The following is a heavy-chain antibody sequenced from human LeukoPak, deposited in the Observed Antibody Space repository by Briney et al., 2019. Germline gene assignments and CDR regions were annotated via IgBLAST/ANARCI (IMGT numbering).Heavy chain of an antibody. V-gene: IGHV3-23*01. D-gene: IGHD2-15*01. J-gene: IGHJ6*02. CDR3: AKRYCSDGSRSFFYYYGMDV. CDR2: ISGSGGST. Sequence: GGSLRLSCAASGFTFSNYAMSWVRQAPGKGLDWVSAISGSGGSTYYADSVKGRFTISRDNSKNTLYLQMNSLRAEDTAVYYCAKRYCSDGSRSFFYYYGMDVWGQGTTVTVSS. CDR1: GFTFSNYA.